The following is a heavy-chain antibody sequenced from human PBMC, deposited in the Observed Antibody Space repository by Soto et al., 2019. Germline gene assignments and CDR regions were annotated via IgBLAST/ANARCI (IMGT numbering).Heavy chain of an antibody. J-gene: IGHJ4*02. V-gene: IGHV1-46*01. Sequence: QVQLVQSGAEVKKPGASVKVSCKASGYTFTSYYMHWVRQAPGQGFEWMGIINPSGGSTSYAQKFQGRVTMTSDTSTSTVYMELSSLRSEDTAVYYCARESGVSSSWAPFDYWGQGTLVTVSS. D-gene: IGHD6-13*01. CDR1: GYTFTSYY. CDR2: INPSGGST. CDR3: ARESGVSSSWAPFDY.